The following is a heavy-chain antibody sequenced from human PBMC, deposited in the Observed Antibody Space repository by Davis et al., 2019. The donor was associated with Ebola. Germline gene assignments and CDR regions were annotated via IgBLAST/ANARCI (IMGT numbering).Heavy chain of an antibody. CDR2: IHYSGST. J-gene: IGHJ6*02. Sequence: SETLSPTCALYGPSSSAFYWSWNRPLPGKGLEWIRYIHYSGSTYYNPSLKSRVTISVDTSKNQFSLTLSSVTAAYTAVYYCARGRYSGYESGMDVWGQGTTVTVSS. V-gene: IGHV4-34*01. D-gene: IGHD5-12*01. CDR1: GPSSSAFY. CDR3: ARGRYSGYESGMDV.